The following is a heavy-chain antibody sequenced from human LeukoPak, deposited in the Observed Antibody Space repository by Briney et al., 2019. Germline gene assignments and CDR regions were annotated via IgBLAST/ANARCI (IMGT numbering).Heavy chain of an antibody. V-gene: IGHV1-18*01. Sequence: ASVKVSCKASGYTFTSYGISWVRQAPGQGLEWMGWISAYNCNTNYAQKLQGRVTMTTDTSTSTAYMELRSLRSDDTAVYYCARTKYYDSTGHPTTDWGQGTLVTVSS. J-gene: IGHJ4*02. CDR1: GYTFTSYG. CDR3: ARTKYYDSTGHPTTD. CDR2: ISAYNCNT. D-gene: IGHD3-22*01.